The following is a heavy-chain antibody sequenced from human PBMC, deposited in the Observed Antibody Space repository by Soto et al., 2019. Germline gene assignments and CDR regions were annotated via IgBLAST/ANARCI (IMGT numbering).Heavy chain of an antibody. Sequence: GXXGLSCAASGFTVSSNYMSWVRQAPGKGLEWVSVIYSGGSTYYADSVKGRFTISRDNSKNTLHLQMNSLRAEDTAVYYCARGYYFDYWGQGTLVTVSS. J-gene: IGHJ4*02. CDR3: ARGYYFDY. V-gene: IGHV3-53*01. CDR2: IYSGGST. CDR1: GFTVSSNY.